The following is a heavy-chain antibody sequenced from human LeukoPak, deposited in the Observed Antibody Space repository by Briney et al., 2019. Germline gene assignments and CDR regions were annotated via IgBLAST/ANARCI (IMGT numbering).Heavy chain of an antibody. J-gene: IGHJ3*02. Sequence: PGGSLRLFCVGSGFTFRNHWVHWVRQSPREGREWVANIKPDGIDKYYVDSARGRFTVSRDNAKNSAFLQMNSLRAEDTAIYYCATISAQTFDIWGQGTLVSVSS. D-gene: IGHD5-24*01. CDR2: IKPDGIDK. V-gene: IGHV3-7*01. CDR1: GFTFRNHW. CDR3: ATISAQTFDI.